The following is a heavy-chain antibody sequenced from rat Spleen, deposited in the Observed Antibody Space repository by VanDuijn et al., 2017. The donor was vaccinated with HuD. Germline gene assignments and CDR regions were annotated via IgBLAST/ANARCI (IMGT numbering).Heavy chain of an antibody. D-gene: IGHD1-2*01. CDR2: ISDDGSIT. CDR1: GFTFSDYY. V-gene: IGHV5-7*01. Sequence: EVQLVESDGGLVQPGRSLKLSCAASGFTFSDYYMAWVRQAPTKGLEWVATISDDGSITYYRDSVKGRFTISRDNAKSTLFLQMDSLRSEDTAPYYSATHGTMAARSGYYFDYWGHGVMVTVSS. CDR3: ATHGTMAARSGYYFDY. J-gene: IGHJ2*01.